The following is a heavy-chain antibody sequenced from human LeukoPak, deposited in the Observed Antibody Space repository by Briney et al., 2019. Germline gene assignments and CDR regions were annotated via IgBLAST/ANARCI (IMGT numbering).Heavy chain of an antibody. V-gene: IGHV3-21*01. Sequence: NPGGSLRLSCAASGFTFSSYSMNWVRQAPGKGLDWVSSISSSSSYIYYADSVKVRFTISRDNAKNSLYLQMNSLRAEDTAVYYCARGYYYDSSGYNYFDYWGQGTLVTVSS. CDR2: ISSSSSYI. CDR1: GFTFSSYS. J-gene: IGHJ4*02. CDR3: ARGYYYDSSGYNYFDY. D-gene: IGHD3-22*01.